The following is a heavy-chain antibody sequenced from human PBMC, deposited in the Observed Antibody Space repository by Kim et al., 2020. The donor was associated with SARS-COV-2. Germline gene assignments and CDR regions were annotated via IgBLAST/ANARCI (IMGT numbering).Heavy chain of an antibody. CDR3: ARDKTPPFGDPEYYDILTGYNWFDP. CDR2: ISYDGSNK. Sequence: GGSLRLSCAASGFTFSSYAMHWVRQAPGKGLEWVAVISYDGSNKYYADSVKGRFTISRDNSKNTLYLQMNSLRAEDTAVYYCARDKTPPFGDPEYYDILTGYNWFDPWGQGTLVTVSS. V-gene: IGHV3-30*04. D-gene: IGHD3-9*01. J-gene: IGHJ5*02. CDR1: GFTFSSYA.